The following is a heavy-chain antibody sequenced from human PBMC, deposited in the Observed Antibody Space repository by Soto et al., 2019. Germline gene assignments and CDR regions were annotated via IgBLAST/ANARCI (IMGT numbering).Heavy chain of an antibody. CDR1: GGSISSSSYY. CDR3: ARHASSGSSRGEDFDY. D-gene: IGHD3-10*01. J-gene: IGHJ4*02. CDR2: IYYSGST. Sequence: QLQLQESGPGLVKPSETLSLTCTVSGGSISSSSYYWGWIRQPPGKGLEWIGSIYYSGSTYYNPSLKSRVTISVDTSKNQFSLKLSSVTAADTAVYYCARHASSGSSRGEDFDYWGQGTLVTVSS. V-gene: IGHV4-39*01.